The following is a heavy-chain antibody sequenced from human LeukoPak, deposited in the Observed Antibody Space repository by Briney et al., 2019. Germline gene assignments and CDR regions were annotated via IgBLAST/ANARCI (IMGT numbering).Heavy chain of an antibody. J-gene: IGHJ4*02. CDR3: GRGSRGYYYDTSGPRAFDY. D-gene: IGHD3-22*01. Sequence: SETLSLTCAVYGGSLSGYYWSWIRQPPGKGLERIGEINQSGSTKYNPSLKSRVTISVDTSKNQFSLKLSSATAADTAVYYCGRGSRGYYYDTSGPRAFDYWGQGTLVTVSS. CDR2: INQSGST. V-gene: IGHV4-34*01. CDR1: GGSLSGYY.